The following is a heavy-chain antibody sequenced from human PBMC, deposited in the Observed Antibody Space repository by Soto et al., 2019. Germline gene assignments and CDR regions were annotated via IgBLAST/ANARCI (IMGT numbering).Heavy chain of an antibody. J-gene: IGHJ4*02. Sequence: GSLRLSCAASGFALSTYDMHWVRQVTGKGLEWVAAIGIRGDTYYPASVKGRFTISRENAKNSLHLQMNSLRAGDTAVYYCARVLPGYSDFEDYFDYWGQGALVTVSS. CDR1: GFALSTYD. CDR3: ARVLPGYSDFEDYFDY. V-gene: IGHV3-13*04. CDR2: IGIRGDT. D-gene: IGHD5-12*01.